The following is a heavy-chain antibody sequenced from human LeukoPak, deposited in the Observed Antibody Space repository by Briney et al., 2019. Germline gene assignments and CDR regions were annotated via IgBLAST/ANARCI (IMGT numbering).Heavy chain of an antibody. CDR2: INPSGGST. V-gene: IGHV1-2*02. J-gene: IGHJ4*02. CDR1: GYTFINYN. CDR3: ARAARFFGSGSYLGY. Sequence: ASVKVSCKASGYTFINYNMYWVRQAPEQGLEWMGMINPSGGSTSYAQKFQGRVTMTRDTSISTAYMELSRLRSDDTAVYYCARAARFFGSGSYLGYWGQGTLVTVSS. D-gene: IGHD3-10*01.